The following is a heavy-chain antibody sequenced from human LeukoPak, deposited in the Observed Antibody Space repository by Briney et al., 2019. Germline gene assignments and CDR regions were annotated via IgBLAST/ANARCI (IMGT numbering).Heavy chain of an antibody. CDR1: GFTFRNAW. CDR2: IKSKTDGGTT. CDR3: TTDVWVATSLDY. J-gene: IGHJ4*02. D-gene: IGHD4-23*01. V-gene: IGHV3-15*07. Sequence: QPGGSLRLSCAASGFTFRNAWMNWVRQAPGKGLEWVGRIKSKTDGGTTDYAAPVKGRFTISRDDSKNTLFLQMNSLKTEDTAVYYCTTDVWVATSLDYWGQGTLVTVSS.